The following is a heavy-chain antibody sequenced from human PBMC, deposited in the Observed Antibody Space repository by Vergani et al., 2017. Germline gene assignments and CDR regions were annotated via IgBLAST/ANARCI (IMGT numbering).Heavy chain of an antibody. D-gene: IGHD2-2*01. V-gene: IGHV4-30-4*01. CDR1: GGSISSGDYY. J-gene: IGHJ4*02. CDR3: ARAAVGPAAIVYFDY. CDR2: IYYSGST. Sequence: QVQLQELCPGLVKPSQTLSLTCTVSGGSISSGDYYWSWIRQHPGKGLEWIGYIYYSGSTYYNPSLKSRVTISVDTSKNQFSLKLSSVTAADAAVYYCARAAVGPAAIVYFDYWGQGTLVTVSS.